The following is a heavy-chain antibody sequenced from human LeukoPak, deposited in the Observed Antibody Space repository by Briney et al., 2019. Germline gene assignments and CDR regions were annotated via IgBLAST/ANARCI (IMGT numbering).Heavy chain of an antibody. CDR1: GGSFSNYY. Sequence: LSTTFTGSGGSFSNYYRSWVRPPSGEGLEWSVSIYTSERTNYNPSVKSRVTMPVDKSNNPSYLKLTSVAAADTAVYYSARQPPQYYGRDVWGRGTTLTVS. CDR2: IYTSERT. D-gene: IGHD1-14*01. V-gene: IGHV4-4*07. J-gene: IGHJ6*02. CDR3: ARQPPQYYGRDV.